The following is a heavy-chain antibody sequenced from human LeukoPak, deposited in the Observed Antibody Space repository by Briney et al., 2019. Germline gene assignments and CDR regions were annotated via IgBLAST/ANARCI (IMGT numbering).Heavy chain of an antibody. CDR1: GGSISSFY. CDR2: FYTTGST. Sequence: SETLSLTCTVSGGSISSFYWSWIRQPAGKGLEWIGRFYTTGSTNYNPSLKSRVSMSVDTSKNQFSLNLTSVTAADTAVYYCARQVRKKIDYWGQGTLVTVSS. CDR3: ARQVRKKIDY. V-gene: IGHV4-4*07. J-gene: IGHJ4*02.